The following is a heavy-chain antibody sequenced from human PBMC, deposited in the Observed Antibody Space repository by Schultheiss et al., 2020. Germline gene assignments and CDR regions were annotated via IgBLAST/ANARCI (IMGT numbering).Heavy chain of an antibody. CDR1: GYTVTSYG. Sequence: ASVKASVKASGYTVTSYGISWVRQAPGQGLEWMGWISAYNGKISYAQNLQGRVTMTTDTSTSTAYMELSSLRSEDTAVYYCAGGPVGATVGYWGQGTLVTV. CDR2: ISAYNGKI. CDR3: AGGPVGATVGY. D-gene: IGHD1-26*01. J-gene: IGHJ4*02. V-gene: IGHV1-18*04.